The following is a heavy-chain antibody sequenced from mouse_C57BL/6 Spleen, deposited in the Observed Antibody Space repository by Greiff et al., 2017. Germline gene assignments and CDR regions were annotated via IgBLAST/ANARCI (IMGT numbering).Heavy chain of an antibody. CDR3: ARGRNGNLYFDD. V-gene: IGHV1-19*01. CDR2: INPYNGGT. CDR1: GYTFTDYY. D-gene: IGHD2-1*01. J-gene: IGHJ2*01. Sequence: VQLQQPGPVLVKPGASVKMSCKASGYTFTDYYMNWVKQSHGKSLEWIGVINPYNGGTSYNQKFKGKATLTVDKSSSTAYMELNSLTSEDSAVXYCARGRNGNLYFDDWGQGTTLTVSS.